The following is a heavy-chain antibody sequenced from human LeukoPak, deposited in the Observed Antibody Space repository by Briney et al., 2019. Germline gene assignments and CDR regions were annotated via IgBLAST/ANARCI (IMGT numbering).Heavy chain of an antibody. D-gene: IGHD1-26*01. J-gene: IGHJ4*02. CDR3: ARDRPPVGAIDY. CDR2: ISGGSDSI. CDR1: GFTFSDHP. V-gene: IGHV3-48*02. Sequence: GGSLRLSCVASGFTFSDHPMNWVRQAPGEGLEWVSYISGGSDSIYYADSVKGRFTISRDNAKNSLYLHMNSLRDEDTAVYFCARDRPPVGAIDYWGQGTLVTVSS.